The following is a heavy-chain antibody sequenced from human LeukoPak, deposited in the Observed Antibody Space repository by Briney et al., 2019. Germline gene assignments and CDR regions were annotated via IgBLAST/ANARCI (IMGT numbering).Heavy chain of an antibody. V-gene: IGHV4-38-2*02. CDR1: GYSISSGYY. CDR3: ARVWVVESSSWIWFDP. Sequence: PSETLSLTCTVSGYSISSGYYWGWIRQPPGKGLEWIGSIYHSGSTYYNPSLRSRVTISVDTSKNQFSLKLSSVTAADTAVYYCARVWVVESSSWIWFDPWGQGTLVTVSS. J-gene: IGHJ5*02. D-gene: IGHD6-13*01. CDR2: IYHSGST.